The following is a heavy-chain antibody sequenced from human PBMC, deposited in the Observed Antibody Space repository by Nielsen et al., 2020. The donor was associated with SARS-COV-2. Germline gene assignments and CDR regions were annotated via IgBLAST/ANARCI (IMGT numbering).Heavy chain of an antibody. CDR1: GFTFSSYA. D-gene: IGHD2-2*01. CDR2: ISGSGGST. J-gene: IGHJ5*02. Sequence: GSLKISCAASGFTFSSYAMSWVRQAPGKGLEWVSAISGSGGSTYYADSVKGRFTISRDNSKNTLYLQMNSLRSEDTAVYYCAKDLVPAARWFDPWGQGTLVTVSS. CDR3: AKDLVPAARWFDP. V-gene: IGHV3-23*01.